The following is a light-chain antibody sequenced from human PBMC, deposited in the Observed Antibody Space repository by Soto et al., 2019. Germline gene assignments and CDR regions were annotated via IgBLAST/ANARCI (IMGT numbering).Light chain of an antibody. CDR1: SSDVGGYNY. Sequence: QSALTQPASVSGSPGQSITISCTGTSSDVGGYNYVSWYQQHPGKAPKLMIYDVSNRPSGVSNRFSGSKSGNTASLTISGLQAEDEADYYCSSYRGGNTRVVFGGGTKVTVL. J-gene: IGLJ2*01. V-gene: IGLV2-14*03. CDR3: SSYRGGNTRVV. CDR2: DVS.